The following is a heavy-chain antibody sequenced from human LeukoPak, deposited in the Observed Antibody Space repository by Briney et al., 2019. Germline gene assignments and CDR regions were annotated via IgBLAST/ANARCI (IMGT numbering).Heavy chain of an antibody. CDR1: GFTFNDFY. D-gene: IGHD1/OR15-1a*01. J-gene: IGHJ4*02. CDR3: AKDSPSRTATTEVPVDY. Sequence: GGSLRLSCAASGFTFNDFYVNWIRQAPGKGLEYVSYIGRSTSDINYADSVRGRVTISRDNAKNTVFLQMNSLRAEDTAVYYCAKDSPSRTATTEVPVDYWGQGTLVTVSS. V-gene: IGHV3-11*06. CDR2: IGRSTSDI.